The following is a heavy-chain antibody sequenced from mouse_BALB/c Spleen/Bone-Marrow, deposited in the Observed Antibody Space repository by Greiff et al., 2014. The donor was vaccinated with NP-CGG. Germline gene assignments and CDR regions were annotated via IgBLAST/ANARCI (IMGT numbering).Heavy chain of an antibody. J-gene: IGHJ3*01. D-gene: IGHD2-4*01. Sequence: LQQPGSELVRPGASVKLSCKASGYTFTSYWMHWVKQRPGQGLEWIGNIYPGSGSTNYDEKFKSKATLTVDTSSSTAYMQLSSLTSEDSAVYYCTRLGSTMITTYAYWGQGTLVTVSA. CDR2: IYPGSGST. CDR3: TRLGSTMITTYAY. V-gene: IGHV1S22*01. CDR1: GYTFTSYW.